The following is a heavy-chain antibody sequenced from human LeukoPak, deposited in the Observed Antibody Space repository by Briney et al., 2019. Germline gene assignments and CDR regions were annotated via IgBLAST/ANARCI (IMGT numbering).Heavy chain of an antibody. CDR3: ARRPSGCGTTSLPYYGMDV. CDR1: GYTFTSYG. Sequence: ASVKVSCKASGYTFTSYGISWVRQAPGQGLEWMGWISAYNGNTNYAQKLQGRVTMTTDTSTSTAYMELRSLRSDDTAVYYCARRPSGCGTTSLPYYGMDVWGQGTTVTVSS. D-gene: IGHD6-19*01. V-gene: IGHV1-18*01. J-gene: IGHJ6*02. CDR2: ISAYNGNT.